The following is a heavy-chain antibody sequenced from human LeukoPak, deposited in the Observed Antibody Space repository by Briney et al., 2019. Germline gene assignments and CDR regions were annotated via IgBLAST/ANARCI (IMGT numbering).Heavy chain of an antibody. CDR3: AKGTGRYWTFFGY. V-gene: IGHV3-9*01. J-gene: IGHJ4*02. Sequence: GGSLRLSCAASGFTFDDYAMHWVRLAPGKGLEWVSGISWNSGSIDYAVSVKGRFIISRDNAKNSLYLQMNSLRPEDTALYYCAKGTGRYWTFFGYWGQGTLVIVSS. CDR2: ISWNSGSI. CDR1: GFTFDDYA. D-gene: IGHD1-26*01.